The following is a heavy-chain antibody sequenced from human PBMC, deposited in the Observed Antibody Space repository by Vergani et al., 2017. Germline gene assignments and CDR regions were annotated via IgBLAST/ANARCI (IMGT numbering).Heavy chain of an antibody. CDR2: IIPIFGTA. CDR3: ARGDCSSTSCRSAAFDI. V-gene: IGHV1-69*01. Sequence: QVQLVQSGAEVKKPGSSVKVSCKASGGTFSSYAISWVRQAPGQGLEWMGGIIPIFGTANYAKKFQGRVTITADESTSTAYMELSSLRSEDTAVYYCARGDCSSTSCRSAAFDIWGQGTMVTVSS. J-gene: IGHJ3*02. CDR1: GGTFSSYA. D-gene: IGHD2-2*01.